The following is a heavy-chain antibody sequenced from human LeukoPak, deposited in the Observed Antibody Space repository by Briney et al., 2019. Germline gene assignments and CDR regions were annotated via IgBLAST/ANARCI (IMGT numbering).Heavy chain of an antibody. Sequence: GGSLRLSCAASGFTFSSYGMHWVRQAPGKGLEWVAVISYDGSNKYYADSVKGRFTISRDNSKNTLYLQMNSLRAEDTAVYYCARAQWQSAFTNDYWGQGTLVTVSS. CDR3: ARAQWQSAFTNDY. CDR2: ISYDGSNK. CDR1: GFTFSSYG. D-gene: IGHD6-19*01. J-gene: IGHJ4*02. V-gene: IGHV3-30*03.